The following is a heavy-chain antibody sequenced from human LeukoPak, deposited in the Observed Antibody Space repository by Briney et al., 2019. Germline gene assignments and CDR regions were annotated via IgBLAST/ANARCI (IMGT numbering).Heavy chain of an antibody. CDR1: GGTFSSYA. Sequence: ASLKVSCKASGGTFSSYAISWVRQAPGQGLEWMGGIIPIFGTANYAQKFQGRVTITADESTSTAYMELSSLRSEDTAVYYCARDSTYYDILTGYYNRNPSDYWGQGTLVTVSS. CDR2: IIPIFGTA. CDR3: ARDSTYYDILTGYYNRNPSDY. J-gene: IGHJ4*02. D-gene: IGHD3-9*01. V-gene: IGHV1-69*01.